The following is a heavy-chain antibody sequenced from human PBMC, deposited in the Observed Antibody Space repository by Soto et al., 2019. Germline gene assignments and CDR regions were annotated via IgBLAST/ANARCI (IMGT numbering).Heavy chain of an antibody. V-gene: IGHV5-51*01. CDR2: MYPGDSDT. D-gene: IGHD2-2*01. Sequence: GESLKISCRGSVYDFNTNCFGWLRQLPVKGLEWVGIMYPGDSDTRYNPSLQGHVTLSADVTVSTAFLQWRSLKTSDTGMYFCARLQRECNKTSCYYAENWGQGTQVTVSS. J-gene: IGHJ4*01. CDR3: ARLQRECNKTSCYYAEN. CDR1: VYDFNTNC.